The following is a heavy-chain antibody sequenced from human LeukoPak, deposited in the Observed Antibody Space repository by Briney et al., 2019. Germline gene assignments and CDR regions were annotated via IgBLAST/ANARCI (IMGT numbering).Heavy chain of an antibody. V-gene: IGHV4-34*01. CDR3: ARRKPYYDSSGSHLDY. Sequence: SETLSLTCAVYGGSFSGYYWSWIRQSPGKGLEWIGEINHSGSTNYNPSLKSRVTISVDTSKNQFSLKLSSVTAADTAVYYCARRKPYYDSSGSHLDYWGQGTLVTVSS. CDR2: INHSGST. D-gene: IGHD3-22*01. J-gene: IGHJ4*02. CDR1: GGSFSGYY.